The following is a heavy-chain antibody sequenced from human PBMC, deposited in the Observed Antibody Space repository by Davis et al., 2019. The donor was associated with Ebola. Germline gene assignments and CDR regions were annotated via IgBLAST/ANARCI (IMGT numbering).Heavy chain of an antibody. V-gene: IGHV3-23*01. CDR2: ISSGGGAP. Sequence: GESLKISCAASGFTFSAYSMHWVRQAPGKGLEWVSDISSGGGAPYYADSVKGRFTTFRDNPKNTLYLQMNSLRAEDTAVYYCAKDLEGANYDILTGWGWGYYYYGMDVWGKGTTVTVSS. CDR1: GFTFSAYS. J-gene: IGHJ6*04. D-gene: IGHD3-9*01. CDR3: AKDLEGANYDILTGWGWGYYYYGMDV.